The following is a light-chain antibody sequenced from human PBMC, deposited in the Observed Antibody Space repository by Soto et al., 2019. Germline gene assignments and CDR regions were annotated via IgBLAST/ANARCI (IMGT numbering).Light chain of an antibody. J-gene: IGKJ1*01. Sequence: EIVLTQSPGTLSLSPGERATLSCRASQSVSNNYLAWYQQKPGQAPXLLIYGASNRATGIPDRFSGSGSGTYFTLTISRLDPEDVAVYYCQQYGSSGTFGQGTKVDIK. V-gene: IGKV3-20*01. CDR2: GAS. CDR1: QSVSNNY. CDR3: QQYGSSGT.